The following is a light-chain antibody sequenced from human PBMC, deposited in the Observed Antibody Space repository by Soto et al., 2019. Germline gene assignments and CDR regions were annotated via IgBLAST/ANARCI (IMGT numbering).Light chain of an antibody. J-gene: IGKJ4*01. CDR3: QQYGSSPLT. Sequence: EVVLTQSPGTLSLSPGERATLSCRASQSVSSSYLAWYRQKPGQAPRLLIYGASSRATGIPDRFSGSGSGTDFTLTISRLKPEDSALYYCQQYGSSPLTFGGGPMQELK. CDR2: GAS. V-gene: IGKV3-20*01. CDR1: QSVSSSY.